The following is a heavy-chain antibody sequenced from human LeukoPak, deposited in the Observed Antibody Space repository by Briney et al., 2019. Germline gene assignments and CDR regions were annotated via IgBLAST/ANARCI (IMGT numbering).Heavy chain of an antibody. CDR1: GGSFSGYY. D-gene: IGHD3-22*01. V-gene: IGHV4-34*01. J-gene: IGHJ3*02. Sequence: SETLSLTCAVYGGSFSGYYWTWIRQPPGKGLEWIGEINHSGSTNYNASLKSRVTISVDTSKNQFSLKLRSVTAADTAVYYCARWYYDSSGYYYGDAFDIWGQGTMVTVSS. CDR3: ARWYYDSSGYYYGDAFDI. CDR2: INHSGST.